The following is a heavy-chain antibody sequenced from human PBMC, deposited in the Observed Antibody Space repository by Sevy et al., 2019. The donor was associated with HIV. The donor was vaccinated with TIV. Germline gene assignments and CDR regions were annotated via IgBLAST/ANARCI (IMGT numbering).Heavy chain of an antibody. CDR1: GFAFSGST. V-gene: IGHV3-73*01. J-gene: IGHJ6*02. CDR3: TGGAPYPMDV. CDR2: IRSKAYNFAT. D-gene: IGHD4-17*01. Sequence: GGSLRLSCAASGFAFSGSTLHWVRQASGKGLEWVGRIRSKAYNFATTYAASLTGRFTISRDDSKNTAYLQLNGLKTEDTAVYYCTGGAPYPMDVWGQGTTVTVSS.